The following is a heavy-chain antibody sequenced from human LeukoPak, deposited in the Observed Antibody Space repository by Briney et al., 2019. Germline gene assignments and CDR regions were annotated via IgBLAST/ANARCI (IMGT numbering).Heavy chain of an antibody. Sequence: GGSLRLSCAASGFTFSSYWMSWVRQAPGKGLEWVANIKQDGSEKHYVDSVKGRFTISRDNAKNSLYLQMNSLRAEDTAVYYCARLKLLWSNYFDYWGQGTLVTVSS. V-gene: IGHV3-7*01. CDR1: GFTFSSYW. J-gene: IGHJ4*02. D-gene: IGHD2-2*01. CDR3: ARLKLLWSNYFDY. CDR2: IKQDGSEK.